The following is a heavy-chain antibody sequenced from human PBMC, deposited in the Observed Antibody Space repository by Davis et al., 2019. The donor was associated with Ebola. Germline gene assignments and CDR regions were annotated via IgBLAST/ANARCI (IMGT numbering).Heavy chain of an antibody. CDR2: ISSSGSTI. J-gene: IGHJ6*04. D-gene: IGHD5-12*01. CDR1: GFTFSDYY. V-gene: IGHV3-11*01. CDR3: AREGSSGDSAYGPPGYYYGMDV. Sequence: PGGSLRLSCAASGFTFSDYYMSWIRQAPGKGLEWISYISSSGSTIYYADSVKGRFTISRDNAKNSLYLQMESLRADDTAVYYCAREGSSGDSAYGPPGYYYGMDVWGKGTTVTVSS.